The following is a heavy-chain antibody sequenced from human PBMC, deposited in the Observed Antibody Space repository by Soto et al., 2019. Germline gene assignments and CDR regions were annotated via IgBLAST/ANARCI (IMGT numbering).Heavy chain of an antibody. J-gene: IGHJ4*02. CDR3: ATVGGSYYQHCDY. V-gene: IGHV1-2*02. D-gene: IGHD1-26*01. Sequence: ASVEVSSKASGYTFTGYYMDWVRQAPGQGLEWMGWSNPYSGGTNYAQKFQCRVTMTRDASISTSHMERSRLRSDDTSVYYCATVGGSYYQHCDYWGQRTLGAV. CDR2: SNPYSGGT. CDR1: GYTFTGYY.